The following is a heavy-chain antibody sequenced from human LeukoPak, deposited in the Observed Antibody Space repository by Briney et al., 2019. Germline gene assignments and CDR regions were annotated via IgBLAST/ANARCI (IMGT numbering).Heavy chain of an antibody. D-gene: IGHD3-10*01. CDR1: GFTFSSYS. J-gene: IGHJ4*02. Sequence: GGSLRLSCAASGFTFSSYSMNSVREAPGKGLEWVSSMCSSSSYIYYADSVKGRFTISRDNAKNSLYLQMNSLRAEDTAVYYCARGVYGSGSDFDYWGQGTLVTVSS. V-gene: IGHV3-21*01. CDR3: ARGVYGSGSDFDY. CDR2: MCSSSSYI.